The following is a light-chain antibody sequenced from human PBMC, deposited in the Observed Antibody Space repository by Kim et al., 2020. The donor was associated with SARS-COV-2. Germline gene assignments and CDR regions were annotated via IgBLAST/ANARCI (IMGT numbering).Light chain of an antibody. CDR2: YAS. J-gene: IGKJ5*01. CDR3: HQSSSLPIT. CDR1: QVVSTS. Sequence: VTQKGKVTITCRGSQVVSTSLHWYQQKPDQSPQLLIKYASPSFSGVPSRFSGSGSGTDFTLTINSLEAEDAATYYFHQSSSLPITFGQGTRLEIK. V-gene: IGKV6-21*01.